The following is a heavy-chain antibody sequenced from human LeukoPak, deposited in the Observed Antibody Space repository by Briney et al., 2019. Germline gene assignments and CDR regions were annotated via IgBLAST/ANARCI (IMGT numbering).Heavy chain of an antibody. J-gene: IGHJ4*02. V-gene: IGHV4-59*08. Sequence: PSETLSLTCTVSGGSISSYYWSWIRQPPGKGLEWIGYIYYSGSTNYNPSLKSRVTISVDTSENQFSLKLSSVTAADTAVYYCARRSGSYYGNFDYWGQGTLVTVSS. CDR2: IYYSGST. CDR1: GGSISSYY. CDR3: ARRSGSYYGNFDY. D-gene: IGHD1-26*01.